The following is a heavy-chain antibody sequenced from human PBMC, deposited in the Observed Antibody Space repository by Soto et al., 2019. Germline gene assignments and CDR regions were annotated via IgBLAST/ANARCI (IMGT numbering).Heavy chain of an antibody. D-gene: IGHD3-22*01. Sequence: QVQLVQSGAEVKKPGASVKVSCKASGYFFASYSMHWVRQAPGQGLEWMGMINPSVGSTSYVEKFQGRVTITRDTSTSTVYMELSSLRSEDTAVYYCAGESAGRDEFESSGDFDYWCQGTLVTVSS. CDR3: AGESAGRDEFESSGDFDY. J-gene: IGHJ4*02. CDR1: GYFFASYS. V-gene: IGHV1-46*01. CDR2: INPSVGST.